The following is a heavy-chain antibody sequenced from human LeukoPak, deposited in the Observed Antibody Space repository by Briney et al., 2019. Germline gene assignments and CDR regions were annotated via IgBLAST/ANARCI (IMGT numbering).Heavy chain of an antibody. J-gene: IGHJ4*02. CDR3: ARETYYYDSSGYYNSRSFDY. D-gene: IGHD3-22*01. CDR1: GFTFSSYS. Sequence: GGSLRLSCAASGFTFSSYSMNWVRQAPGKGLEWVSSISSSSSYIYYADSVKGRFTISRDNAKNSLYPQMNSLRAEDTAVYYCARETYYYDSSGYYNSRSFDYWGQGTLVTVSS. V-gene: IGHV3-21*01. CDR2: ISSSSSYI.